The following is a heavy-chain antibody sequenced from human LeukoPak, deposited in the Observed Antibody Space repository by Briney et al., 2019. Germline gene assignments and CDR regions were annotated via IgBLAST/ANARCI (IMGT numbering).Heavy chain of an antibody. D-gene: IGHD3-9*01. Sequence: GESLKISCKGSGYSFTSYWIGWVRQMPGKGLEWMGTIYPGDSDTTYSPSFQGQVTISADKSISTAYLQWSSLKASDTAMYYCARLTNYDILTGCYAGLYYFDYWGQGTLVTVSS. CDR3: ARLTNYDILTGCYAGLYYFDY. J-gene: IGHJ4*02. V-gene: IGHV5-51*01. CDR1: GYSFTSYW. CDR2: IYPGDSDT.